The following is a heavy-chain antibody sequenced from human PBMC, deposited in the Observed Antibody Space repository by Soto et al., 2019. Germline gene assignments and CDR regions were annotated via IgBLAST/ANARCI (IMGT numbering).Heavy chain of an antibody. CDR3: ATYQGSYSSSGCHAFDI. D-gene: IGHD6-13*01. V-gene: IGHV1-24*01. J-gene: IGHJ3*02. Sequence: ASVKVSCKVSGYTLTELSMHWVRQAPGKGLEGMGGFDPEDGETIYAQKFQGRVTMTEDTSTDTAYMELSSLRSEDTAVYYCATYQGSYSSSGCHAFDIWGQGTMVTVSS. CDR1: GYTLTELS. CDR2: FDPEDGET.